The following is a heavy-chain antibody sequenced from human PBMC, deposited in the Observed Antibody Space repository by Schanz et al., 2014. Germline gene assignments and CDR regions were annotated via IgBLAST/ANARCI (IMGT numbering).Heavy chain of an antibody. V-gene: IGHV3-72*01. Sequence: PGGSLRLSCAASGFTFSAYYMDWVRQAPGKGLEWVGRTRNRANNYFTEYAASVKGRFTISRDDSKNSLYLQMSSLKSEDPAFYSVTADLWFGAVWGVWWGQGTLVTVSS. J-gene: IGHJ4*02. D-gene: IGHD3-10*01. CDR1: GFTFSAYY. CDR2: TRNRANNYFT. CDR3: TADLWFGAVWGVW.